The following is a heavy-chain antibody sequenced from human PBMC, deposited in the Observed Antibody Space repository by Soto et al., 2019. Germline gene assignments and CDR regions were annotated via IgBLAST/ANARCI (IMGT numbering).Heavy chain of an antibody. J-gene: IGHJ4*02. Sequence: GGSLRLSCAASGFTFDDYAMHWVRQAPGKGLEWVSGISWNSGSIGYADSVKGRFTISRDNAKNSLYLQMNSLRAEDTALYYCAKDTNVRGVLYYFDYWGQGTLVTVSS. CDR3: AKDTNVRGVLYYFDY. CDR2: ISWNSGSI. V-gene: IGHV3-9*01. D-gene: IGHD3-10*01. CDR1: GFTFDDYA.